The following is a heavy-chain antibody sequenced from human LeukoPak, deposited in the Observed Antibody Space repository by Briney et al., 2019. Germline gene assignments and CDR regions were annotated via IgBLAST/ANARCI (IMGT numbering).Heavy chain of an antibody. D-gene: IGHD1-26*01. CDR3: ASGPSSYIVGATTSGTY. J-gene: IGHJ4*02. V-gene: IGHV3-21*01. CDR2: ISSSSSYI. CDR1: GFTFSSYS. Sequence: PGGSLRLSCAASGFTFSSYSMNWVRQAPGKGLEWVSSISSSSSYIYYADSVKGRFTISRDNAKNSLYLQMNSLRAEDTAVYYRASGPSSYIVGATTSGTYWGQGTLVTVSS.